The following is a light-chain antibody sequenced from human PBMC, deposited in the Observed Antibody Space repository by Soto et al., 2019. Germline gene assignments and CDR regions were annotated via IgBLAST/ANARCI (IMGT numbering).Light chain of an antibody. CDR2: LNSDGSH. CDR1: SGHSSYA. V-gene: IGLV4-69*01. J-gene: IGLJ2*01. CDR3: QTWGSGTVV. Sequence: QSVLTQSPSASASLGASVKLTCTLSSGHSSYAIAWPQQQPEKGPRYLMKLNSDGSHSKGDGIPARFSGSSSGAERYLTISSVQSEDEADYYCQTWGSGTVVFGGGTKVTVL.